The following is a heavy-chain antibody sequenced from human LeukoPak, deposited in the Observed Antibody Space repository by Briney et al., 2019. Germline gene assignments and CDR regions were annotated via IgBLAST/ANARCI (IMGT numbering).Heavy chain of an antibody. V-gene: IGHV3-33*01. D-gene: IGHD6-13*01. CDR3: ARNIAAGAFDI. J-gene: IGHJ3*02. CDR1: GFTFSTYG. Sequence: GGSLRLSCAASGFTFSTYGMHWVRQAPGKGLEWVAIIWYDGSNKYYADSVKGRFTISRDNSKNTLYLQMNSLRAEDTAVYYCARNIAAGAFDIWGQGTMVTVSS. CDR2: IWYDGSNK.